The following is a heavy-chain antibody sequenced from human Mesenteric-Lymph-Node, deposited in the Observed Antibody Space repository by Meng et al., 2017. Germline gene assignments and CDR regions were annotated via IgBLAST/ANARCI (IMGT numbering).Heavy chain of an antibody. D-gene: IGHD1-14*01. V-gene: IGHV1-69*01. J-gene: IGHJ4*02. CDR2: LILIFGKA. Sequence: VDQVKAGGDVKRSRWSVKCTANASYGRLCSYASRWGAPAPGLGLAWMGRLILIFGKANYAHKYKGRVTMTADESTSTTYMKLSSLDSEDMDVYSCARDRLNLFDYWGQGTLVTVSS. CDR1: YGRLCSYA. CDR3: ARDRLNLFDY.